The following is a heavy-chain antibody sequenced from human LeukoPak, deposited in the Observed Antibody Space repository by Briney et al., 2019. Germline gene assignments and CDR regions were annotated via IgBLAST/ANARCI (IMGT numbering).Heavy chain of an antibody. CDR2: ISAGGAT. Sequence: GGSLRLSCAASGFSFSTYAMTWVRQIPGRGLQWVSAISAGGATYYADSVKGRFTISRDNSKSTLYLQMNSLRADDTAFYYCAKIPTGRREEWFDPWGQGTLDTVSS. CDR1: GFSFSTYA. D-gene: IGHD1-26*01. CDR3: AKIPTGRREEWFDP. J-gene: IGHJ5*02. V-gene: IGHV3-23*01.